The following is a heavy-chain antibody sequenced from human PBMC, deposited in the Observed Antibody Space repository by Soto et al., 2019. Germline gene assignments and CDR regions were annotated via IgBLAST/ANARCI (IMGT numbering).Heavy chain of an antibody. Sequence: QVQLQESGPGLVKPSETLSLTCTVSGGSISSYYWSWIRQPPGKGLEWIGYIYYSGSTNYNPSLKSRVTISVDTSQNQFSLKLSSVTAADTAVYYCARHKGAMVNVDYWGQGTLVTVSS. J-gene: IGHJ4*02. CDR2: IYYSGST. CDR1: GGSISSYY. D-gene: IGHD5-18*01. V-gene: IGHV4-59*08. CDR3: ARHKGAMVNVDY.